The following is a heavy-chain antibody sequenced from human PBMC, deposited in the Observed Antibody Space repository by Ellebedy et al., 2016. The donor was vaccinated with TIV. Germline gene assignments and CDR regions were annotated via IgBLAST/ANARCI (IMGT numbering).Heavy chain of an antibody. CDR3: TKEIRLRFLEWLLNK. CDR1: GFTFDDYT. J-gene: IGHJ4*02. CDR2: ISWDGGST. V-gene: IGHV3-43*01. Sequence: GESLKISXAASGFTFDDYTMHWVRQAPGKGLEWVSLISWDGGSTYYADSVKGRFTVSRDNSKNTLYLQMNSLRAEDTAVYYCTKEIRLRFLEWLLNKWGQGTLVTVSS. D-gene: IGHD3-3*01.